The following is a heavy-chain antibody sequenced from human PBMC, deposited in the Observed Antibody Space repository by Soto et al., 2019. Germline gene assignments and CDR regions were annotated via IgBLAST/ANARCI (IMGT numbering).Heavy chain of an antibody. CDR3: ARHRKSGYDSVYYYYNMDV. CDR2: IYPGDSHT. J-gene: IGHJ6*02. Sequence: GESLKISCKGSGYSFTTYWIGWVRQMPGKGLEWMGIIYPGDSHTRYSPSFQGIVTISADKSISTAYLQWSSLKASDTAMYYCARHRKSGYDSVYYYYNMDVWGQGTTVTVSS. V-gene: IGHV5-51*01. CDR1: GYSFTTYW. D-gene: IGHD5-12*01.